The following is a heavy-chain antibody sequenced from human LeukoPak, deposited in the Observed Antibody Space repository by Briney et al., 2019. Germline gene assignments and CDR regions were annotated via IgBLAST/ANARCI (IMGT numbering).Heavy chain of an antibody. CDR3: ASFPGGKTAALLFDL. CDR2: IKQDGRVR. V-gene: IGHV3-7*01. Sequence: GGSLRLSCAASGFTLSSFWMSWVRQTPGKGLEWVANIKQDGRVRYYVDSVKGRFTISRDNARNSLYLQMNSLRAEDTAVYYCASFPGGKTAALLFDLRGRGTVVTVSS. CDR1: GFTLSSFW. J-gene: IGHJ2*01. D-gene: IGHD6-13*01.